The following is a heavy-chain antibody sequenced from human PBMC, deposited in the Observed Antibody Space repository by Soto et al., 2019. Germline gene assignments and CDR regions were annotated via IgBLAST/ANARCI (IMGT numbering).Heavy chain of an antibody. J-gene: IGHJ3*02. Sequence: SETLSLTCTVSGGSLTGSSYWGWIRQPPGKGLEWIGSRYLGGNTYYNPSLKSRLTISADMSANQFSLKLSSVTAADTAVYYCARRRLGWNEGNDAFAIWGQGTMVTVSS. CDR1: GGSLTGSSY. CDR2: RYLGGNT. CDR3: ARRRLGWNEGNDAFAI. V-gene: IGHV4-39*07. D-gene: IGHD1-1*01.